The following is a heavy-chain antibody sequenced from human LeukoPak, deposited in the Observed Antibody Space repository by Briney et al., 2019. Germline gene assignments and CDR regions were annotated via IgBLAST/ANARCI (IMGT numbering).Heavy chain of an antibody. CDR3: ARDGVGCSSTSCYPDFDY. J-gene: IGHJ4*02. D-gene: IGHD2-2*01. CDR1: GDSVSSNSAA. Sequence: SQTLSLTCAISGDSVSSNSAAWNWIRQSPSRGLEWLGRTYYRSKWYNDYAVSVKSRITINPDTSKNQFSLQLNSVTPEDTAVYYCARDGVGCSSTSCYPDFDYWGQGTLVTVSS. V-gene: IGHV6-1*01. CDR2: TYYRSKWYN.